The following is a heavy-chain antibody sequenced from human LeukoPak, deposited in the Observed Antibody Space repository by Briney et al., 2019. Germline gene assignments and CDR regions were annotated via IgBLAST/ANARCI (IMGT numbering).Heavy chain of an antibody. Sequence: SETLSLTCTHSVGSISSYYWSWIRQPPRKGLEWIGYIYYSGSTNYNHSLKSRVTISVVTSKNQFSLMLSSVTAADAAVYYCARAGRYCSGGSCPNWFDPWGQGTLVTVSS. V-gene: IGHV4-59*01. D-gene: IGHD2-15*01. J-gene: IGHJ5*02. CDR2: IYYSGST. CDR1: VGSISSYY. CDR3: ARAGRYCSGGSCPNWFDP.